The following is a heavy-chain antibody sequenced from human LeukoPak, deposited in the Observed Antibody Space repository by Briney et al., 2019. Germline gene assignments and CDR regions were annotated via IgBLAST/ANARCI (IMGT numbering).Heavy chain of an antibody. V-gene: IGHV4-59*08. J-gene: IGHJ4*02. D-gene: IGHD5-18*01. CDR1: GGSISSYY. CDR2: IYYSGST. CDR3: ARHRQHSYGYGIDY. Sequence: SETLSLTCTVSGGSISSYYWSWIRQPPGKGLEWIGYIYYSGSTNYNPSLKSRVTISVDTSKNQFSLKLSSVTAADTAVCYCARHRQHSYGYGIDYWGQGTLATVSS.